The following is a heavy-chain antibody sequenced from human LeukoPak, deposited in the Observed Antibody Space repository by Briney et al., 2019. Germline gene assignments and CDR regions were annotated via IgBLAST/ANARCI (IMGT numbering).Heavy chain of an antibody. CDR3: ARQYSSGWPWFDP. Sequence: PSETLSLTCTVSGGSISSVGYYWGWIRQPPGKGLEWIGSILYSGTTYYNPSLKGRVTISAATSKNQFSLNLSSVTAADADVYYCARQYSSGWPWFDPWGQGTLVTVSS. D-gene: IGHD6-19*01. V-gene: IGHV4-39*01. CDR2: ILYSGTT. CDR1: GGSISSVGYY. J-gene: IGHJ5*02.